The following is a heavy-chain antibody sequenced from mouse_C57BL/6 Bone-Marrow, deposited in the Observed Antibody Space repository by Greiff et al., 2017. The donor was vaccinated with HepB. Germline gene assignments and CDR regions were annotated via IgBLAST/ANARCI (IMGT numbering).Heavy chain of an antibody. V-gene: IGHV7-3*01. CDR1: GFTFTDYY. Sequence: EVKLMESGGGLVQPGGSLSLSCAASGFTFTDYYMSWVRQPPGKALEWLGFIRNKANGYTTEYSASVKGRFTISRDNSQSILYLQMNALRAEDSATYYCARYNDYEDYWGQGTTLTVSS. J-gene: IGHJ2*01. D-gene: IGHD2-4*01. CDR2: IRNKANGYTT. CDR3: ARYNDYEDY.